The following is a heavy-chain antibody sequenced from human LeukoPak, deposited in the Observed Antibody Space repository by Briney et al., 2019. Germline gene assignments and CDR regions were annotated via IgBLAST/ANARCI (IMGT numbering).Heavy chain of an antibody. V-gene: IGHV7-4-1*02. J-gene: IGHJ4*02. CDR1: GYTFTSYA. CDR2: ISTNTGNP. CDR3: ARGIYGSGRSY. Sequence: ASVKVSCKSSGYTFTSYAMNWVRQAPGQGLEWMGWISTNTGNPTYAQGFTGRFVFSLDTSVSTAYLQISSLKAEDTAVYYCARGIYGSGRSYWGQGTLVTVSS. D-gene: IGHD3-10*01.